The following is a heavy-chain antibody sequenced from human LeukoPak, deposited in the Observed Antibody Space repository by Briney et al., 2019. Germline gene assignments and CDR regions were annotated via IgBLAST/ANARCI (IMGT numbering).Heavy chain of an antibody. CDR1: GGSISSYY. CDR3: ARAKYSSSSSLGWFDP. Sequence: SETLSPTCTVSGGSISSYYWSWIRQPPGKGLEWIGYIYYSGSTNYNPSLKSRVTISVDTSKNQFSLKLSSVTAADTAVYYCARAKYSSSSSLGWFDPWGQGTLVTVSS. V-gene: IGHV4-59*01. CDR2: IYYSGST. D-gene: IGHD6-13*01. J-gene: IGHJ5*02.